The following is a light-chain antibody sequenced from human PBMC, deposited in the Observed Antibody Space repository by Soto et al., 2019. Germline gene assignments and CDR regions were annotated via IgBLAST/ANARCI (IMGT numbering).Light chain of an antibody. V-gene: IGKV3-11*01. CDR2: DAS. CDR1: QSASIY. CDR3: QQDYNLPPWAP. Sequence: EIVFTQSPATLSLSPGERAALSCRTSQSASIYLAWYQQKPGQAPRLLIYDASNRATGTPARFSGSGSGTDFTLTISSLQPEDFAVYYCQQDYNLPPWAPFGQGTKVDIK. J-gene: IGKJ1*01.